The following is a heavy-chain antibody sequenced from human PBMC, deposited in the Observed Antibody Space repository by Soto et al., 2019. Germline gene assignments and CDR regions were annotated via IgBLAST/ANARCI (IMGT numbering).Heavy chain of an antibody. CDR1: GGSISSGDYY. D-gene: IGHD3-10*01. V-gene: IGHV4-31*03. CDR2: IYYSGST. Sequence: QVQLQESGPGLVKPSQTLSLTCTVSGGSISSGDYYWSWIRQHPGKGLEWIGYIYYSGSTYYTPSLRSRVTISVDTSKNQFSLKLSFVTAADTAVYYCARNRIWFGERYYYYGMDVWGQGTTVTVSS. J-gene: IGHJ6*02. CDR3: ARNRIWFGERYYYYGMDV.